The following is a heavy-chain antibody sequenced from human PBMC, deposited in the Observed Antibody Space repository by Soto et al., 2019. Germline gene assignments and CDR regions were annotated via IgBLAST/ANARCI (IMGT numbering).Heavy chain of an antibody. D-gene: IGHD2-15*01. V-gene: IGHV3-13*01. J-gene: IGHJ1*01. CDR2: IGAAGDT. CDR3: TRGWIRGGFSFQY. CDR1: GFAFSSYD. Sequence: GGSLRLSCAASGFAFSSYDMHWVRQATGKGLEWVAAIGAAGDTYYADSVKDRFTISRENAKNFLYLQMNSLKAGDTAVYYCTRGWIRGGFSFQYWGQGTLVTVSS.